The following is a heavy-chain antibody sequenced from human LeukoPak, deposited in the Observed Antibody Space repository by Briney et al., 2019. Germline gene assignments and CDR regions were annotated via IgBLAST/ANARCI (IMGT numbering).Heavy chain of an antibody. J-gene: IGHJ3*02. Sequence: GGSLRLSCAASGFTFSSYGMHWVRQAPGKGLEWVAVISYDGSNKYYADSVKGRFTISRDNPKNTLYLQMNSLRAEDTAVYYCARDGGDIVVVPAAIFAFDIWGQGTMVTVSS. D-gene: IGHD2-2*01. V-gene: IGHV3-30*19. CDR3: ARDGGDIVVVPAAIFAFDI. CDR2: ISYDGSNK. CDR1: GFTFSSYG.